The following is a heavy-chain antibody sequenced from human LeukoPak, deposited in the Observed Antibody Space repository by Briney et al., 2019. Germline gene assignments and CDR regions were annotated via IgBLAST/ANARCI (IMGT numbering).Heavy chain of an antibody. CDR3: AKDPNYYDSSGYADH. V-gene: IGHV3-23*01. D-gene: IGHD3-22*01. CDR2: ISGSGGST. Sequence: GGSLRLSCAASGFTFSSYAMSWVRQAPGKGLEWVSAISGSGGSTYYADSVKGRFTISRDNSKNTLYLQMNSLRAEDTAVYYCAKDPNYYDSSGYADHWGQGTLVTVSS. CDR1: GFTFSSYA. J-gene: IGHJ5*02.